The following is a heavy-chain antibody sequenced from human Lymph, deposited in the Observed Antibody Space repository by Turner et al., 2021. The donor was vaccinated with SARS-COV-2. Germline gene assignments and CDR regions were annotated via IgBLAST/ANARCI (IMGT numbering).Heavy chain of an antibody. D-gene: IGHD1-26*01. J-gene: IGHJ4*02. Sequence: EVQLVESGGGVVRPGGSLRLSCASSGFTFDDYGMNWVRQGPGKGMEWVSSTNWDGGSKGYAASVKGRFTISRDNAQNSLYLQMNSLRDEDTAFYHCARGTGATDYWGQGTLVTVSS. CDR2: TNWDGGSK. CDR1: GFTFDDYG. CDR3: ARGTGATDY. V-gene: IGHV3-20*01.